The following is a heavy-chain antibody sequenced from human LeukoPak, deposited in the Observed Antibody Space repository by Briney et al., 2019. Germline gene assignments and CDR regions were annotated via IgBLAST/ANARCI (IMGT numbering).Heavy chain of an antibody. J-gene: IGHJ4*02. CDR2: IYYSGST. V-gene: IGHV4-31*03. CDR1: GGSISSGGYY. D-gene: IGHD4-23*01. Sequence: SETLSLTCTVSGGSISSGGYYWSWIRQHPGKGLEWIGNIYYSGSTYYNPSLKGRVTISVDTSKNQFSLKLSSVTAADTAVYYCARAHRAVVTLNYFDYWGQGTLVTVSS. CDR3: ARAHRAVVTLNYFDY.